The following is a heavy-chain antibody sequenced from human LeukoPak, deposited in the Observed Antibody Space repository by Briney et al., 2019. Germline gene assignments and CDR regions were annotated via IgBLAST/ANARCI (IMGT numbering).Heavy chain of an antibody. J-gene: IGHJ4*02. CDR2: ISSSSGYI. D-gene: IGHD2-2*01. CDR3: VNDCSRSSCYDY. CDR1: GFTFSSYT. Sequence: GGSLRLSCAASGFTFSSYTMNLVRQAPGKGLEWVSSISSSSGYIYYADSVKGRFSISRDNAKNSLYLQLNSLRAEDTAVYYSVNDCSRSSCYDYWGQGTLVTVSS. V-gene: IGHV3-21*01.